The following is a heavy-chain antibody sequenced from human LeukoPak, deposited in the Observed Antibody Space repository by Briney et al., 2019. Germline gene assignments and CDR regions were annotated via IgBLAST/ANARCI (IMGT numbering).Heavy chain of an antibody. CDR2: IYPGDSDT. CDR1: GYSFTSYW. D-gene: IGHD2-21*02. J-gene: IGHJ4*02. V-gene: IGHV5-51*01. Sequence: GESLKISCKGSGYSFTSYWIGWVRQMPGKGLEWMGIIYPGDSDTRYSPSFQGQVTISADKSISTAYLQWSSLKASDTAMYYCARGCSDRYPEYYFDYWGQGTLVTVSS. CDR3: ARGCSDRYPEYYFDY.